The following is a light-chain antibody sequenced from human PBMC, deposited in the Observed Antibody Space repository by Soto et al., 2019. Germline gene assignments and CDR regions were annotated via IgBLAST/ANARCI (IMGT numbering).Light chain of an antibody. CDR1: SSNIGSNT. V-gene: IGLV1-44*01. CDR3: AAWDDSLSGPV. J-gene: IGLJ3*02. CDR2: SDS. Sequence: QSVLTQPPSASGTPGQRVTISSSGSSSNIGSNTVNWYQQLPGTAPKVLIYSDSQRPSGVPDRFSGSKSGTSASLAISGLQSEDEADYYCAAWDDSLSGPVFGGGTKLTVL.